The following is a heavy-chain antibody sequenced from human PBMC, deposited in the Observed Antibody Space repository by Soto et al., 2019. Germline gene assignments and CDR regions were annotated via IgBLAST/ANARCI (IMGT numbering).Heavy chain of an antibody. D-gene: IGHD5-18*01. J-gene: IGHJ4*02. V-gene: IGHV4-61*01. CDR3: ARVDTSVGIPIWDH. CDR2: IYHSGST. CDR1: GDSVNSGSYF. Sequence: QVKLQESGPGLVKPSETLSLTCTVSGDSVNSGSYFWSWVRQPPGKGLEWIGYIYHSGSTNYKPSLKSRVDISLDTSRNQVSLKLSSVSTADTAVYYCARVDTSVGIPIWDHWGQGTLVSVSS.